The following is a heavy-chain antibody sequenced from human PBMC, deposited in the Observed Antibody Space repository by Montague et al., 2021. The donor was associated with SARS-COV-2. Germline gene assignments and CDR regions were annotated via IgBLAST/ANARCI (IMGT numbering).Heavy chain of an antibody. CDR2: IWYDGSNK. V-gene: IGHV3-33*06. CDR3: AKEDILTGYYGRDITYYYYGMDV. Sequence: SLRLSFAASGFTFSSYGMHWVRQAPGKGLEWVAVIWYDGSNKYYADSVKGRFTISRDNSKNTLYLQMNSLRAEDTAVYYCAKEDILTGYYGRDITYYYYGMDVWGQGTTVTVS. CDR1: GFTFSSYG. J-gene: IGHJ6*02. D-gene: IGHD3-9*01.